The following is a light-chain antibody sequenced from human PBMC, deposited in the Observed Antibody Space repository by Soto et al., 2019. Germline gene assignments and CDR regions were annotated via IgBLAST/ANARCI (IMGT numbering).Light chain of an antibody. CDR1: SSDVGSYNY. J-gene: IGLJ1*01. CDR3: KSRAASITYV. CDR2: EVS. Sequence: QSVLAQPASVSGSPGQSITISCTGTSSDVGSYNYVSWYQQVPGKAPKLLIYEVSNRPSGVSNRFSGSKSGNTASLTISRLQPEDEADYYCKSRAASITYVFGTGTKLTVL. V-gene: IGLV2-14*01.